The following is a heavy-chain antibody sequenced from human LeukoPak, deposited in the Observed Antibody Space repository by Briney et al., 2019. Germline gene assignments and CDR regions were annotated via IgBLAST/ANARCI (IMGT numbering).Heavy chain of an antibody. CDR2: INHSGST. V-gene: IGHV4-34*01. Sequence: PSETLSLTCAVYGGSFSGYYWSWIRQPPGKGLEWIGEINHSGSTNYNPSPKSRVTISVDTSKNQFSLKLSSVTAADTAVYYCARFGSGGSAAPYYFDYWGQGTLVTVSS. J-gene: IGHJ4*02. CDR3: ARFGSGGSAAPYYFDY. CDR1: GGSFSGYY. D-gene: IGHD2-15*01.